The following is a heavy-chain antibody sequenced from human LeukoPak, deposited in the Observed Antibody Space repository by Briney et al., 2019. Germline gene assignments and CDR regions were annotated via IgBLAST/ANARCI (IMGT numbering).Heavy chain of an antibody. CDR1: GYSFISYW. V-gene: IGHV5-51*01. D-gene: IGHD1-26*01. CDR2: IYPGDSDT. Sequence: HGESLKISCKGSGYSFISYWIGWVRQMPGKGLEWMGIIYPGDSDTRYSPSFQGQVTISADKSISTAYLQWSSLKASDTAMYYCARHASDSGSPGRFDPWGQGTLVTVSS. J-gene: IGHJ5*02. CDR3: ARHASDSGSPGRFDP.